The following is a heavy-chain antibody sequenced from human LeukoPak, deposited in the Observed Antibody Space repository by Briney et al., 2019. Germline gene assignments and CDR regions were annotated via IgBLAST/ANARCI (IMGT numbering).Heavy chain of an antibody. CDR2: IYYSGST. V-gene: IGHV4-39*07. J-gene: IGHJ4*02. D-gene: IGHD3-10*01. CDR1: GGSISSSSYY. Sequence: SETLSLTCTVSGGSISSSSYYWGWIRQPPGKGLEWIGSIYYSGSTYYNPSLKSRVTISVDTSKNQFSLKLSSVTAADTAVYYCARGGSGSYYLFDYWGQGTLVTVSS. CDR3: ARGGSGSYYLFDY.